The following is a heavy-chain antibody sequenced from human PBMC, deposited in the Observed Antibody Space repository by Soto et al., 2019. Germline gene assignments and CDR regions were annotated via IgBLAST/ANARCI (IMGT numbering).Heavy chain of an antibody. V-gene: IGHV3-74*01. Sequence: EVQLVESGGGIVQPGGSLKLSCAASGITFAGYWMHWVRQTPGKWLVWVSRINGDGSTTFYADSVKGRFTISRDNGKSTLYLQMNSLRAEDTAVYYCARVFCTNGICSSFDYWGQGTPVTVSS. D-gene: IGHD2-8*01. CDR2: INGDGSTT. CDR3: ARVFCTNGICSSFDY. J-gene: IGHJ4*02. CDR1: GITFAGYW.